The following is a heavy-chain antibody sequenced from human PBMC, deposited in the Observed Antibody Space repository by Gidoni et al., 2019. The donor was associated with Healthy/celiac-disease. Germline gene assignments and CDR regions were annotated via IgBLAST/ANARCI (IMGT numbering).Heavy chain of an antibody. CDR1: GFPFRSYA. V-gene: IGHV3-30-3*01. J-gene: IGHJ6*02. D-gene: IGHD3-10*01. CDR2: ISYDGSNK. CDR3: ARGLITMVRGVQVGYYYYYGMDV. Sequence: VQLVESGVGVVQPGRSLRLSCAAPGFPFRSYAMHWVRQAPGKGLEWVAVISYDGSNKYYADSVKGRFTISRDNSKSTLYLQMNSLRAEDTAVYYCARGLITMVRGVQVGYYYYYGMDVWGQGTTVTVSS.